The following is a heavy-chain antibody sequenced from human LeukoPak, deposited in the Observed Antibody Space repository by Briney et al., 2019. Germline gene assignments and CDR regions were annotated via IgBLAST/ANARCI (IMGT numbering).Heavy chain of an antibody. V-gene: IGHV3-23*01. D-gene: IGHD3-22*01. CDR3: AKDSSVYYYDSRNFDY. CDR1: GFTLSSYA. Sequence: GGSLRLSCAASGFTLSSYAMSWVRQGPGKGLEWVSAISVSGNTYHADSVKGRFTISRDSSKNTLYLQMNSLRAEDTAVYYCAKDSSVYYYDSRNFDYWGQGTLVTVSS. J-gene: IGHJ4*02. CDR2: ISVSGNT.